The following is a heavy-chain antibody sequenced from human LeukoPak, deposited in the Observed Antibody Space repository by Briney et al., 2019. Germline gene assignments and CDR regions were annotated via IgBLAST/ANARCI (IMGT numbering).Heavy chain of an antibody. CDR3: ATDLDYGGYSHFDF. V-gene: IGHV3-7*01. CDR1: GGSISSSSYH. D-gene: IGHD4-23*01. J-gene: IGHJ4*02. CDR2: IKGDGSEE. Sequence: PSETLSLTCTVSGGSISSSSYHWGWVRQPPGKGLEWVANIKGDGSEEYYVDSVKGRFTISRDNAMNTLWLQMNSLRAEDTAVYYCATDLDYGGYSHFDFWGQGTLVTVSS.